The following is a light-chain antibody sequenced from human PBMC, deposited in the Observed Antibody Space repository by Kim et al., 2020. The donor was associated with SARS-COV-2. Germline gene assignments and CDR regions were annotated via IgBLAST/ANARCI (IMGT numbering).Light chain of an antibody. CDR1: KLGDKY. CDR3: PAWDSSTF. J-gene: IGLJ2*01. Sequence: SYELTQPPSVSVSPGQTASITCSGDKLGDKYACWYQQKPGQSPVLVIYQDSKRPSGIPERFSGPNSGNTATLTISGTQAMDEADYYCPAWDSSTFFGGGT. V-gene: IGLV3-1*01. CDR2: QDS.